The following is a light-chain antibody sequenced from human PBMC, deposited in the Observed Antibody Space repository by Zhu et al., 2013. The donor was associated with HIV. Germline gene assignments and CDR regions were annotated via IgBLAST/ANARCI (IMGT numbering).Light chain of an antibody. CDR1: RYIANN. CDR2: GAS. Sequence: EIVMTQSPPTLSLSPGERATLSCRASRYIANNLAWYLQKPGQAPRLLIYGASNRATGIPDRFTGSGSETDFTLTINRLEPEDFALYYCQEYEDSPITFGQGTRLEMK. V-gene: IGKV3D-15*01. J-gene: IGKJ5*01. CDR3: QEYEDSPIT.